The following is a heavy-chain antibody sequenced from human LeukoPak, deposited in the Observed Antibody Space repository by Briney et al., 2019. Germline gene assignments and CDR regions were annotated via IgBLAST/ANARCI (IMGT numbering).Heavy chain of an antibody. CDR3: ASQVRGPLGY. Sequence: GSSVKVSCKASGGTFSSYAISWVRQAPGQGLEWMGGIIPIFGTAYYAQKFQGRVTITTDESTSTAYMELSSLRSEDTAVYYCASQVRGPLGYWGQGTLVTVSS. D-gene: IGHD3-10*01. J-gene: IGHJ4*02. CDR2: IIPIFGTA. V-gene: IGHV1-69*05. CDR1: GGTFSSYA.